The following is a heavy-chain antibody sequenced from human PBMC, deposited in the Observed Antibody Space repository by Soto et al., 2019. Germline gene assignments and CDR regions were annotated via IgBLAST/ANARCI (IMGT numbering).Heavy chain of an antibody. V-gene: IGHV2-5*01. CDR1: GFSLSTSGVG. CDR2: IYWNDDK. J-gene: IGHJ4*02. Sequence: QITLKESGPTLVKPTQTLTLTCTFSGFSLSTSGVGVGWIRRPPGKALEWLALIYWNDDKRYSPSLKSRLTITKDTSKNQVVLTMTNMVPVDTATSYCAHPSAGAAYFDYCGQGTLVTVSS. CDR3: AHPSAGAAYFDY.